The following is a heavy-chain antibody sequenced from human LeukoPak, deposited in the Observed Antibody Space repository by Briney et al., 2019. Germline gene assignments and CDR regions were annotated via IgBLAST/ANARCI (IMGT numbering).Heavy chain of an antibody. Sequence: SETLSLTCTVSGVSLNSSNSYWGWIRQPPGKGLEWIGSIYYTGNTYYNASLTSQVSISIDTSKNQFSLKLTSVTAADTSVYYCARQTGSGLFILPGGQGTLVTVS. D-gene: IGHD3/OR15-3a*01. V-gene: IGHV4-39*01. J-gene: IGHJ4*02. CDR2: IYYTGNT. CDR3: ARQTGSGLFILP. CDR1: GVSLNSSNSY.